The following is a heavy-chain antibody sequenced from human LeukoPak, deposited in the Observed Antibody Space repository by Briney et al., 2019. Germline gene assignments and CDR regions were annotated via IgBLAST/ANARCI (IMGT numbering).Heavy chain of an antibody. V-gene: IGHV1-69*04. Sequence: GSSVKVSCKASGGTFSSYAISWVRQAPGQGLEWMGRIIPILGIANYAQKFQGRVTITADKSTSTAYMELSSLRSEDTAVYYCARDDLDIAGQFDYWGQGTLVTVSS. CDR3: ARDDLDIAGQFDY. D-gene: IGHD5-12*01. J-gene: IGHJ4*02. CDR2: IIPILGIA. CDR1: GGTFSSYA.